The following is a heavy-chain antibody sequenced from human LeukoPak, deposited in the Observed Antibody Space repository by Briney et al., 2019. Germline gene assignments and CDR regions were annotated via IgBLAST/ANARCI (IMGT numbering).Heavy chain of an antibody. CDR2: ISGSGGST. J-gene: IGHJ5*02. CDR3: AKDGGLDYGDSFLAT. V-gene: IGHV3-23*01. D-gene: IGHD4-17*01. CDR1: GFTFSSYA. Sequence: GGSLRLSCAASGFTFSSYAMSWVRQAPGKGLDLVSAISGSGGSTYYADSVKGRFTISRENSKNTLYLQMNSLRAEDTAVYYCAKDGGLDYGDSFLATWGQGTLVTVSS.